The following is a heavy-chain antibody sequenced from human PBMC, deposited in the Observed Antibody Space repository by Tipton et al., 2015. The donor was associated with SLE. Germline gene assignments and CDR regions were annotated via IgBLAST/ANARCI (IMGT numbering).Heavy chain of an antibody. J-gene: IGHJ6*02. CDR1: GYSFTTYW. CDR2: IYPGDSDT. D-gene: IGHD1-26*01. V-gene: IGHV5-51*01. CDR3: ARQQSGGYYYYGLDV. Sequence: QLVQSGAEVKKPGESLKISCKGSGYSFTTYWIGWVRQMPGKGLEWVGIIYPGDSDTRYSPSFQGQVTISADESITTAYLQWSSLKASDTAMYYCARQQSGGYYYYGLDVWGQGTTVAVAS.